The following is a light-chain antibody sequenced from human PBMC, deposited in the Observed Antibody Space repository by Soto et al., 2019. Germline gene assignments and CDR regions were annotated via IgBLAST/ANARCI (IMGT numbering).Light chain of an antibody. CDR2: DAS. J-gene: IGKJ2*01. V-gene: IGKV1-39*01. Sequence: DIQMTQSPSSLSASVGDRVTITCRASQTISTYLNWYQQKPGKAPRLLIYDASSLLSGVPSRFSGSGSGTDVTLTIASRQPEDFSTVYCQQSDSTPYTFGQGTKVEI. CDR3: QQSDSTPYT. CDR1: QTISTY.